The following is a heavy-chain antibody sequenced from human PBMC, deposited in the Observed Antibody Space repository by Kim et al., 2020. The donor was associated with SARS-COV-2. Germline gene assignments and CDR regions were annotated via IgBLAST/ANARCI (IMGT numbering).Heavy chain of an antibody. CDR2: INHSGST. CDR3: ARGPSYYDFWSGYYTAEYFQH. CDR1: GGSFSGYY. D-gene: IGHD3-3*01. J-gene: IGHJ1*01. Sequence: SETLSLTCAVYGGSFSGYYWSWIRQPPGKGLEWIGEINHSGSTNYNPSLKSRVTISVDTSKNQFSLKLSSVTAADTAVYYCARGPSYYDFWSGYYTAEYFQHWGQGTLVTVSS. V-gene: IGHV4-34*01.